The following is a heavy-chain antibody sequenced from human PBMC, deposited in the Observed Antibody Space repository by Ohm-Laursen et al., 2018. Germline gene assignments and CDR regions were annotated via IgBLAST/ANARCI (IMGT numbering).Heavy chain of an antibody. CDR2: INPNSGAT. CDR1: GYIFTGYY. CDR3: AKGPSRGDY. D-gene: IGHD2-2*01. J-gene: IGHJ4*02. V-gene: IGHV1-2*02. Sequence: GASVKVSCKASGYIFTGYYMFWVRQAPGQGLEWMGWINPNSGATNYAQKFQGRVTMTRDTSITTAYMEVNRLTSDDTAVYYCAKGPSRGDYWGQGTLVTVSS.